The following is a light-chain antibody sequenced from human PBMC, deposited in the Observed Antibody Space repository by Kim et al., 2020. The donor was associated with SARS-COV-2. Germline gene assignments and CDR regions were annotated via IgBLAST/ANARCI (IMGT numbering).Light chain of an antibody. Sequence: GQRVTISCAGSQSNVGSKFVYWYQQFPGKAPNILVYSNGQRPSGVPDRFSASKSGTSAFLAISGLRSEDEADYFCATWDDSLNGVIIGGGTQLTVL. CDR1: QSNVGSKF. CDR3: ATWDDSLNGVI. V-gene: IGLV1-47*01. CDR2: SNG. J-gene: IGLJ2*01.